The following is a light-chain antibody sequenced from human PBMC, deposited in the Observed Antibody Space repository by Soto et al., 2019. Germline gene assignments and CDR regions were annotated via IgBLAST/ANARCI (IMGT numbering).Light chain of an antibody. CDR1: QSLLHSNGYNY. J-gene: IGKJ5*01. Sequence: DIVVTQSPLSLPVTPGEPASISCRSSQSLLHSNGYNYLAWYQQKPGQAPRLLIYGASSRATGIPNRFSGSGSGTDFTLTIRRLEPEDFAVYYCQQYGSSPPITFGQGTRLEIK. CDR2: GAS. V-gene: IGKV3-20*01. CDR3: QQYGSSPPIT.